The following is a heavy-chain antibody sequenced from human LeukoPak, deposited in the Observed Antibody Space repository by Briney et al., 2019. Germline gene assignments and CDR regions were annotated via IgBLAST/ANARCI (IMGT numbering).Heavy chain of an antibody. Sequence: GKSLRLSCAASGFSFSGYGMHWVRQAPGKGLEWVAVISYDGHNEYYADSVKGRFTISRDNSKNTVYLQMRNLRVEHTAVYYCAKVVAGNIDYYFDYWGQGILVAVSS. D-gene: IGHD2/OR15-2a*01. CDR2: ISYDGHNE. V-gene: IGHV3-30*18. CDR1: GFSFSGYG. J-gene: IGHJ4*02. CDR3: AKVVAGNIDYYFDY.